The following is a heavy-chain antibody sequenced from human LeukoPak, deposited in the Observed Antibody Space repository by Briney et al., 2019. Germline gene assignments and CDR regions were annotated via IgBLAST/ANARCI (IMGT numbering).Heavy chain of an antibody. CDR1: SGSISNDY. Sequence: SETLSLTCTVSSGSISNDYWSWIRQPPGRGLEWIGYVHFTGSTNYNPSFKSRVTISLDMSKTQFSLNLSSVTATDTAVYYCARHRGASFDSWGQGTLVSVSS. J-gene: IGHJ4*02. D-gene: IGHD3-10*01. V-gene: IGHV4-59*08. CDR3: ARHRGASFDS. CDR2: VHFTGST.